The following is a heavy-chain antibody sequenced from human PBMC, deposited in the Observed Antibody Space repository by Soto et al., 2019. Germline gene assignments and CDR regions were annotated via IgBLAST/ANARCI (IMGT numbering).Heavy chain of an antibody. Sequence: QVQLVQSGAEEKKPGASVKVSCKASGYTFTSYAMHWVRQAPGQRLEWMGWINAGNGNTKYSQKFQGRVTITMDTAASTAYKELSSLRSEDTAVYYCARGTVVTHFDYWGQGTLVTVSS. V-gene: IGHV1-3*05. D-gene: IGHD2-15*01. CDR3: ARGTVVTHFDY. J-gene: IGHJ4*02. CDR2: INAGNGNT. CDR1: GYTFTSYA.